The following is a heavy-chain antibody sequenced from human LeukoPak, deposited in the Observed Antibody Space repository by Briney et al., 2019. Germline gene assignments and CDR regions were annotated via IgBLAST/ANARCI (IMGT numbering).Heavy chain of an antibody. Sequence: GGSLRLSCAASGFSFSSYTMNWVRQAPGKGLEWVSSISGSSSYIYYADSVKGRFTISRDDAKNSLFLQMNSLRAEDTAVYYCARDRSAEYYFDYWGQGTLVTVSA. D-gene: IGHD3-3*01. V-gene: IGHV3-21*01. CDR1: GFSFSSYT. J-gene: IGHJ4*02. CDR2: ISGSSSYI. CDR3: ARDRSAEYYFDY.